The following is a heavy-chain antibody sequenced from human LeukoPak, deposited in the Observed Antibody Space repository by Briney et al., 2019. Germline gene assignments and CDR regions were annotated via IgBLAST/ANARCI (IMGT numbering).Heavy chain of an antibody. J-gene: IGHJ5*02. CDR3: ARGTPIVVVVAATSGWFDP. V-gene: IGHV4-34*01. D-gene: IGHD2-15*01. Sequence: SETLSLTCAVYGGSFSGYYWSWIRQPPGKGLEWIGEINHSGSTNYNPSLKSRVTISVDTSNNQFSLKLSSVTAADTAVYYCARGTPIVVVVAATSGWFDPWGQGTLVTVSS. CDR2: INHSGST. CDR1: GGSFSGYY.